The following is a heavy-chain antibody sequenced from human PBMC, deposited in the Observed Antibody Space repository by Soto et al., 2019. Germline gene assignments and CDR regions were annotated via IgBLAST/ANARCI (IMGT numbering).Heavy chain of an antibody. J-gene: IGHJ4*02. V-gene: IGHV3-33*01. CDR2: IWYDGSNK. CDR1: GFTFSSYG. Sequence: GGSLRLSCAASGFTFSSYGMHWVRQAPGKGLEWVAVIWYDGSNKYYADSVKGRFTISRDNSKNTLYLQMNSLRAEDTAVYYCARDRLDYGVKPSVDYWGQGTLVTVAS. D-gene: IGHD4-17*01. CDR3: ARDRLDYGVKPSVDY.